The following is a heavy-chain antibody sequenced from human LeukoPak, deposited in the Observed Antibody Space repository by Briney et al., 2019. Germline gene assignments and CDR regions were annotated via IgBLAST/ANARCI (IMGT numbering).Heavy chain of an antibody. D-gene: IGHD6-6*01. J-gene: IGHJ6*03. V-gene: IGHV4-30-2*03. Sequence: SQTLSLTCAVSGGSISSGGYSWSWIRQPPGKGLEWIGSIYYSGSTYYNPSLKSRITISVDTSKNQFSLKLSSVTAADTAVYYCARQSSDIASSSRYFYYYMDVWGKGTTVTVSS. CDR3: ARQSSDIASSSRYFYYYMDV. CDR1: GGSISSGGYS. CDR2: IYYSGST.